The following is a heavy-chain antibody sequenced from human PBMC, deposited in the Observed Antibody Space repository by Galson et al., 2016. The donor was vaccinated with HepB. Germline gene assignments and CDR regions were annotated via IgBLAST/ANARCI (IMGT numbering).Heavy chain of an antibody. J-gene: IGHJ6*02. CDR2: FYYSGST. CDR3: ARFLSRGYYPWGGMDV. Sequence: SETLSLTCTVSGASITSYYWNWIRQPPGKGLEWIGHFYYSGSTKYNPSLTSRVTISVDASKNQFSLKLSSVTAADTAVYYCARFLSRGYYPWGGMDVWGQGTAVTVSS. D-gene: IGHD3-22*01. V-gene: IGHV4-59*01. CDR1: GASITSYY.